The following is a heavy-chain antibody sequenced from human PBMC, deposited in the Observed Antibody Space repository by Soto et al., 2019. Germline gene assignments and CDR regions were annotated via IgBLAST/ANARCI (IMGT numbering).Heavy chain of an antibody. CDR3: ARETPVTTFDS. J-gene: IGHJ4*02. D-gene: IGHD4-17*01. CDR2: ISAYSGNT. CDR1: GYTFTSYG. V-gene: IGHV1-18*01. Sequence: QVQLVQSGAEVKKPGASVRVSCKASGYTFTSYGISWVRQAPGLGLEWMGWISAYSGNTNYAQKLQGRVTMTTDTSTSTAYLELRSLRSGDTAVYYCARETPVTTFDSWGQGTLVTVSS.